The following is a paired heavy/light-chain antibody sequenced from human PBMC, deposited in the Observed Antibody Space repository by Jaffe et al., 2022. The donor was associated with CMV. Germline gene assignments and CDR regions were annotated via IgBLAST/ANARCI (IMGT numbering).Light chain of an antibody. J-gene: IGKJ5*01. CDR2: DAS. Sequence: DIQMTQSPSSLSASVGDRVTITCQASQDINNYLNWYQQKPGKAPKLLIFDASDLETGVPSRFSGSGSGTDFTFTISSLQPEDIATYYCQHYDYLSPLSFGQGTRL. V-gene: IGKV1-33*01. CDR3: QHYDYLSPLS. CDR1: QDINNY.
Heavy chain of an antibody. Sequence: QVQLVQSGAEVKKPGASVTVSCKASGYTFTTYGFSWVRQAPGQGLEWMGWISAFDGTTDYAQRFRGRVTLTTDTSSSTVYMQLRGLRSDDTAVYYCARDSGLLRSKRWFDPWGQGTLVTVSS. CDR3: ARDSGLLRSKRWFDP. D-gene: IGHD1-26*01. J-gene: IGHJ5*02. CDR1: GYTFTTYG. CDR2: ISAFDGTT. V-gene: IGHV1-18*04.